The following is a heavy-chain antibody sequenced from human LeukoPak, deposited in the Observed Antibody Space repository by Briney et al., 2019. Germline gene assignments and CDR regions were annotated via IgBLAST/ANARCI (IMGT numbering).Heavy chain of an antibody. V-gene: IGHV3-7*01. D-gene: IGHD3-9*01. Sequence: GGSLRLSCAASGLTFSSYWMSWVRQAPAKGLEWVANIKQDGSEKYYVDSVKGRFTISRDNAKNSLYLQMNSLRAEDTAVYYCARVDWLFHYYFDYWGQGTLVTVSS. CDR2: IKQDGSEK. J-gene: IGHJ4*02. CDR3: ARVDWLFHYYFDY. CDR1: GLTFSSYW.